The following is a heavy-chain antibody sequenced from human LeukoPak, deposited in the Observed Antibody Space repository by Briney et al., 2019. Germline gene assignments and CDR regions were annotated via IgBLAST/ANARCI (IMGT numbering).Heavy chain of an antibody. J-gene: IGHJ3*02. CDR1: GGSISSYY. CDR3: ASYDSRDFDAFDI. Sequence: PSETLSLTCTVSGGSISSYYWSWIRKPPGKGLEWIGYIYYSGSTNYNPSLKSRVTISVDTSKNQFSLKLSSVTAADTAVYYCASYDSRDFDAFDIWGQGTMVTVSS. CDR2: IYYSGST. V-gene: IGHV4-59*01. D-gene: IGHD3-22*01.